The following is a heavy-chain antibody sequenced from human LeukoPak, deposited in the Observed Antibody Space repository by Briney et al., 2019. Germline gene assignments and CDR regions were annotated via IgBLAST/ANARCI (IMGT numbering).Heavy chain of an antibody. J-gene: IGHJ4*02. V-gene: IGHV4-39*01. CDR3: AKLYGVSSSWYFDS. CDR2: IYYSGST. CDR1: GGSIRSSSYY. Sequence: SETLSLTCTVSGGSIRSSSYYWGWIRQPPGKGLEWIGSIYYSGSTYYNPSLRSRVTIFVDTSKNQFSLKLSSVTAADTAVYYCAKLYGVSSSWYFDSWGQGTLVTVSS. D-gene: IGHD6-13*01.